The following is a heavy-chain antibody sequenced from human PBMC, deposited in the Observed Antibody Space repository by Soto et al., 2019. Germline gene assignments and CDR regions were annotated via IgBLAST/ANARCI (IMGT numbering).Heavy chain of an antibody. CDR1: GFTFSSYG. D-gene: IGHD4-17*01. CDR2: IWYDESNK. Sequence: PGGSLRLSCAASGFTFSSYGMHWVRQAPGKGLEWVAVIWYDESNKYYADSVKGRFTISRDNSKNTLYLQMNSLRAEDTAVYYCAKAIHDYGDHYWYFXLWGRGTLVTVSS. CDR3: AKAIHDYGDHYWYFXL. J-gene: IGHJ2*01. V-gene: IGHV3-33*06.